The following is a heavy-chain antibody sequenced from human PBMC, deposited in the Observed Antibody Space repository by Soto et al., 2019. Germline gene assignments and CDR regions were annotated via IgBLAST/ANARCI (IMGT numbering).Heavy chain of an antibody. V-gene: IGHV3-74*01. CDR1: GFTFNSYW. J-gene: IGHJ6*02. Sequence: EVQLVESGGGLVQPGGSLRLSCAASGFTFNSYWMHWVRQAPGKGLVWVSRIKFDERITNYADSVQGRFTISRDNAKNTLYLQMNRLRVEDTAVYYCASGIRNYYGVDVWGQVTTVTVSS. D-gene: IGHD1-26*01. CDR2: IKFDERIT. CDR3: ASGIRNYYGVDV.